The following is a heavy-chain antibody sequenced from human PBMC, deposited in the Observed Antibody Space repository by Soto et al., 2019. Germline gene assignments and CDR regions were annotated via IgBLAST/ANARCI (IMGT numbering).Heavy chain of an antibody. CDR3: ARHSEYGSGTGGY. Sequence: QLQLQESGPGLVKPSETLSLTCTVSGGSISSSSYYWGWIRQPPGKGLEWIGSIYYSGSTYYNPSLKSRVTISVDTSKNQFSLKLSSVTAADTAVYYCARHSEYGSGTGGYWGQGTLVTVSS. D-gene: IGHD3-10*01. J-gene: IGHJ4*02. CDR1: GGSISSSSYY. V-gene: IGHV4-39*01. CDR2: IYYSGST.